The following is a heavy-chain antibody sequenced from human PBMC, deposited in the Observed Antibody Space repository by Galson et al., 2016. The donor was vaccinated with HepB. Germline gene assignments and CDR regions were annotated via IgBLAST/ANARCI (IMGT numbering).Heavy chain of an antibody. CDR2: VYNSGTT. V-gene: IGHV4-31*03. Sequence: TLSLTCTVSGGSMSSGTHYWNWIRQYPGKGLEWIGHVYNSGTTYYNPPLRSRVIISVDTSKNQFSLKVNSVTAADTAVYYCARVQEGGVLGSRALGIWGQGTMVTVSS. D-gene: IGHD2-15*01. CDR1: GGSMSSGTHY. J-gene: IGHJ3*02. CDR3: ARVQEGGVLGSRALGI.